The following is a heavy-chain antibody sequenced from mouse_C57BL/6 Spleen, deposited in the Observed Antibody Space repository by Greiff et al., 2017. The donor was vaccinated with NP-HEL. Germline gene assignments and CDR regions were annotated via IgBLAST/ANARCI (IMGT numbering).Heavy chain of an antibody. D-gene: IGHD2-3*01. CDR2: IRSKSNNYAT. CDR3: VRQYDYAMDY. V-gene: IGHV10-1*01. J-gene: IGHJ4*01. Sequence: GGGLVQPKGSLKLSCAASGFSFNTYAMNWVRQAPGKGLEWVARIRSKSNNYATYYADSVKDRFTISRDDSESMLYLQMNNLKTEDTAMYYCVRQYDYAMDYWGQGTSVTVSS. CDR1: GFSFNTYA.